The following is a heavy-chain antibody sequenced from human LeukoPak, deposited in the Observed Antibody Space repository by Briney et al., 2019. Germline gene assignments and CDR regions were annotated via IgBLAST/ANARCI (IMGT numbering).Heavy chain of an antibody. Sequence: GGSLRLSRAASGFTFEDYGMSWVRQAPGKGLEWVSGISWGGGSTGSADSVKGRFTISRNIAKNSLYLQMDSLRAEDTALYYCARDMAYCSSTSCPLGYWGQGTLVTVSS. V-gene: IGHV3-20*04. J-gene: IGHJ4*02. CDR3: ARDMAYCSSTSCPLGY. CDR1: GFTFEDYG. D-gene: IGHD2-2*01. CDR2: ISWGGGST.